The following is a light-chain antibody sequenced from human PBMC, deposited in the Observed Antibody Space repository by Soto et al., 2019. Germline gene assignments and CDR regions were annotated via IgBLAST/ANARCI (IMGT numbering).Light chain of an antibody. CDR1: QSVSSNY. J-gene: IGKJ2*01. CDR3: QQYGNSSPST. V-gene: IGKV3-20*01. Sequence: EIVLTQSPGTLSLSPGERATLSCRASQSVSSNYLAWYQHTPGQAPRLLIYGASRRPAGIPDRFSVSGSGPDFVCTLSRLVPEDFAEYFCQQYGNSSPSTFGQGTKLEIK. CDR2: GAS.